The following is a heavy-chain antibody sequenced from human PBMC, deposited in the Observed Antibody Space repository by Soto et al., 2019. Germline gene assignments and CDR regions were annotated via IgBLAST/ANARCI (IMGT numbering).Heavy chain of an antibody. Sequence: GASVKVTCKASGYTFTSYGISLLRQAPGQWLELIVWISAYNGNTNYAQKLQGRVTMTTDTSTSTAYMELRSLRSDDTALYYCARGNHTTYVPLDYWGQGTLVPVSS. CDR1: GYTFTSYG. CDR3: ARGNHTTYVPLDY. J-gene: IGHJ4*02. V-gene: IGHV1-18*01. D-gene: IGHD1-26*01. CDR2: ISAYNGNT.